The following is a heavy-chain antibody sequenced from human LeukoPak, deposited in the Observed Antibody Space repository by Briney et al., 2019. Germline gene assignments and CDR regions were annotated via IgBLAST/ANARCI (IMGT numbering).Heavy chain of an antibody. Sequence: PGRSLRLSCAASGFTFSSYAMHWVRQAPGKGLEWVAVISYDGSNKYYADSVKGWFTISRDNSKNTLYLQMNSLRAEDTAVYYCARAGGSYWGVFDYWGQGTLVTVSS. CDR3: ARAGGSYWGVFDY. CDR1: GFTFSSYA. J-gene: IGHJ4*02. CDR2: ISYDGSNK. V-gene: IGHV3-30-3*01. D-gene: IGHD1-26*01.